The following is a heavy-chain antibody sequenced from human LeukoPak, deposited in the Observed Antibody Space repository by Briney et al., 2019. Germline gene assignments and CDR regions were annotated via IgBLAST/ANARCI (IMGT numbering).Heavy chain of an antibody. Sequence: GASLKISYKGSGSSFTSYWIAWGRQMPGKGMEWMAIIYPGDSETRYSPAFEGQVPISADKSITTAYLQWSSLKASDTAMYYCARRSSGGSYWDWGQGTLVTVSS. CDR3: ARRSSGGSYWD. CDR1: GSSFTSYW. CDR2: IYPGDSET. V-gene: IGHV5-51*01. D-gene: IGHD1-26*01. J-gene: IGHJ4*02.